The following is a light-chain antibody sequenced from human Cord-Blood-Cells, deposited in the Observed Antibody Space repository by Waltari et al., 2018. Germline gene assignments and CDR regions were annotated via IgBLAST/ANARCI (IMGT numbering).Light chain of an antibody. J-gene: IGLJ1*01. CDR3: QAWDSSTAGV. V-gene: IGLV3-1*01. CDR2: QDS. CDR1: TLGDKY. Sequence: SYELTQPPSVSVSPGQTASITCSGDTLGDKYASWYQQKPGQSPVLVIYQDSKRPSGIPERFSGSNSGNTATLTISGTQAMDEADYYCQAWDSSTAGVFGTGTKVTVL.